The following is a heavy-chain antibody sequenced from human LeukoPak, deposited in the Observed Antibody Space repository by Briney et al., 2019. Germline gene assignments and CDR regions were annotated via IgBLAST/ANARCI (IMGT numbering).Heavy chain of an antibody. CDR2: ISGSGDST. V-gene: IGHV3-23*01. CDR1: GFTFSSCA. Sequence: PGGSLRLSCAASGFTFSSCAMSWVRQAPGKWLEWVSGISGSGDSTDYADSVKGRFTISRDNTKNTVYLQMNSLRADDTAVYYCARDVGFIVGATPGAFDIWGQGTMVTVSS. J-gene: IGHJ3*02. CDR3: ARDVGFIVGATPGAFDI. D-gene: IGHD1-26*01.